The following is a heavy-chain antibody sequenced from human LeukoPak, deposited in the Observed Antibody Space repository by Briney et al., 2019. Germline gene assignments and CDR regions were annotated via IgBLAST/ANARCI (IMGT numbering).Heavy chain of an antibody. V-gene: IGHV3-43*02. CDR1: GFTFEDYA. CDR3: AKDIADFWSGYPTLAFDI. D-gene: IGHD3-3*01. Sequence: GGTLRLSXAASGFTFEDYATHWVRHAPGKGLECVSLISGDGGSTYYADSVKGRFTISRDNSKNSLYLQMNSLRTEDTALYYCAKDIADFWSGYPTLAFDIWGQGTMVTVSS. CDR2: ISGDGGST. J-gene: IGHJ3*02.